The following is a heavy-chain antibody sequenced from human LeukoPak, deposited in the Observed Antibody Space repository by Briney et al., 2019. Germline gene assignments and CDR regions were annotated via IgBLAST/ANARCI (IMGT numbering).Heavy chain of an antibody. CDR3: ARDNPPFCNGGTCYSY. J-gene: IGHJ4*02. V-gene: IGHV1-69*04. CDR2: IIPILNIA. CDR1: GGTFSSYA. Sequence: SVKVSCKASGGTFSSYAISWVRLAPGQGLGWMGRIIPILNIANYAQKFQGRVTIVADESTSTAYMELSSLRSEDTAVYYCARDNPPFCNGGTCYSYWGQGTLVTVSS. D-gene: IGHD2-15*01.